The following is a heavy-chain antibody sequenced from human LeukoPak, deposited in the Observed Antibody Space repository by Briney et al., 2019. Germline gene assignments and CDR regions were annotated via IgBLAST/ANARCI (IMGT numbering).Heavy chain of an antibody. Sequence: SETLSLICTVSGGSIRNYFWSWIRQPPGKELEWIGHIYTSGSTNYNPSLKSRVTMSVNTSKNQFSLKMSSVTAADTAVYYCARSHPSTYYGDYFDYWGQGTLVTVSS. CDR3: ARSHPSTYYGDYFDY. CDR2: IYTSGST. J-gene: IGHJ4*02. V-gene: IGHV4-4*07. D-gene: IGHD4-17*01. CDR1: GGSIRNYF.